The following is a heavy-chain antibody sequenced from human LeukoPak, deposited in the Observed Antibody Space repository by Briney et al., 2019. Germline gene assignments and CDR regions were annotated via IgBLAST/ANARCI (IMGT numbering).Heavy chain of an antibody. CDR2: IKQDGSEK. CDR3: SRSLNY. V-gene: IGHV3-7*01. CDR1: GFTFSDSW. J-gene: IGHJ4*02. Sequence: PGGSLRLSCAASGFTFSDSWMDWVRQAPGKGLEWVANIKQDGSEKYYVDSVKGRFTISRDNAKNSLYLQMNSLRAEDMAVYYCSRSLNYWGQGTLVTVSS.